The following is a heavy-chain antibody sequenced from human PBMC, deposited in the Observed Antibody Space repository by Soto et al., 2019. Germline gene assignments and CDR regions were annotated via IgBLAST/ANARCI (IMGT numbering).Heavy chain of an antibody. CDR1: GGSFSGYY. CDR2: INHSGST. J-gene: IGHJ5*02. D-gene: IGHD2-2*01. Sequence: PSETLSLTCAVDGGSFSGYYGSWIRQPPGKGLEWIGEINHSGSTNYNPSLKSPVPISVDPSKNQFPLKLSSVTAADTAVYYCARVGVVPAAIRLRWFDTWGQGTLVTVS. V-gene: IGHV4-34*01. CDR3: ARVGVVPAAIRLRWFDT.